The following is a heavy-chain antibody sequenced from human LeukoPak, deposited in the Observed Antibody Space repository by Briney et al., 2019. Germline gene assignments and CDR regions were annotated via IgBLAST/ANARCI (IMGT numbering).Heavy chain of an antibody. CDR3: AKDLEAAAIFSINY. CDR1: GFTFSSYG. D-gene: IGHD2-2*02. J-gene: IGHJ4*02. Sequence: PGGSLRLSCATSGFTFSSYGMHWVRQAPGKGLEWVAFIRYDGSNKYYADSVKGRFTISRDNSKNTLYLQMNSLRAEDTAVYYCAKDLEAAAIFSINYWGQGTLVTVSS. CDR2: IRYDGSNK. V-gene: IGHV3-30*02.